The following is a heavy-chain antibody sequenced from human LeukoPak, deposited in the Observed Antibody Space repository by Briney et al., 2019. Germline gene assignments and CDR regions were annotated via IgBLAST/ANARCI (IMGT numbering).Heavy chain of an antibody. CDR3: ARELGARPPHWFDP. V-gene: IGHV4-34*01. CDR2: INHSGST. J-gene: IGHJ5*02. D-gene: IGHD6-6*01. Sequence: SETLFLTCAVYGGSFSGYYWSWIRQVPGKGLEWIGEINHSGSTNYNPSLKSRVTISVDTSKNQFSLKLSSVTAADTAVYYCARELGARPPHWFDPWGQGTLVTVSS. CDR1: GGSFSGYY.